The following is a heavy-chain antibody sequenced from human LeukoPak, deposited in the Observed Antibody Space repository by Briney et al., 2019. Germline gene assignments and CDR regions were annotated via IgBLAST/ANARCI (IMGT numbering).Heavy chain of an antibody. CDR3: ARVARITMVRGGFEGLDL. J-gene: IGHJ5*02. CDR2: ISSSGSTI. Sequence: GGSLRLSCAASGFTFSDYYMSWIRQAPGKGLEWVSYISSSGSTIYYADSVKGRFTISRDNAKNSLYLQMNSLRAEDTAVYYCARVARITMVRGGFEGLDLWGQGTLVTVSS. CDR1: GFTFSDYY. V-gene: IGHV3-11*01. D-gene: IGHD3-10*01.